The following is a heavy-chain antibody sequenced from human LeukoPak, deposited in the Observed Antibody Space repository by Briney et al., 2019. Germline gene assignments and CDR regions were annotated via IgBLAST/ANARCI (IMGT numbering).Heavy chain of an antibody. Sequence: ASAKVSCRASGYSFTSYYIHWVRQAPGQGLEWMGIINPGTGSTTYAQKFQGRVTMTRDTSTSTVYMELNSLTSEDTAVYYCARDHSVYFLCGYYPGGWFDPWGQGTLVTVSS. J-gene: IGHJ5*02. CDR3: ARDHSVYFLCGYYPGGWFDP. CDR1: GYSFTSYY. CDR2: INPGTGST. V-gene: IGHV1-46*01. D-gene: IGHD3-3*01.